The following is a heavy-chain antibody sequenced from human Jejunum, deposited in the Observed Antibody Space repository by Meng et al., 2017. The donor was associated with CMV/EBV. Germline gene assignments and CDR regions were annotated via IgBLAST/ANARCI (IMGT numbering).Heavy chain of an antibody. D-gene: IGHD2-15*01. CDR2: IKQDGSAT. CDR1: GFTYSNFW. V-gene: IGHV3-7*01. J-gene: IGHJ5*02. Sequence: CAVSGFTYSNFWMSWVRQSPGMGLEWVANIKQDGSATYYADSVKGRFTISRDNAKNSLYLQMDSLRADDTAVYYCVREDIVVFDNWGQGTLVTVSS. CDR3: VREDIVVFDN.